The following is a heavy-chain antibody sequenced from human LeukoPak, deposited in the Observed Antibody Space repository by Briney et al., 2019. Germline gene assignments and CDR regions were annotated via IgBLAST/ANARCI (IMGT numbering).Heavy chain of an antibody. V-gene: IGHV1-18*01. D-gene: IGHD6-19*01. J-gene: IGHJ4*02. CDR1: GYTFSTYP. CDR2: VSPNDGNT. Sequence: ASVKVSCKASGYTFSTYPINWVRQAPGQGLEWMGWVSPNDGNTDYAQKIQGRVTLTTDTSTRTVYMELRSLRSDDTAVYFCARAPPGLEAGTLDFWGQGTLVIVSS. CDR3: ARAPPGLEAGTLDF.